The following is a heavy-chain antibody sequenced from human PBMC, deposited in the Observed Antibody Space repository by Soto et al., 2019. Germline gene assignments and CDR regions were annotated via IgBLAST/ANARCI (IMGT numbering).Heavy chain of an antibody. J-gene: IGHJ4*02. D-gene: IGHD4-17*01. V-gene: IGHV4-34*01. Sequence: PSETLSLTCAVYGGSFSGYYWSWIRQPPGKGLEWIGEINHSGSTNYNPSLKSRVTISVDTSKNQFSLKLSSVTAADTAVYYCARPTVTHAAGFDYWGQGTLVTVSS. CDR3: ARPTVTHAAGFDY. CDR1: GGSFSGYY. CDR2: INHSGST.